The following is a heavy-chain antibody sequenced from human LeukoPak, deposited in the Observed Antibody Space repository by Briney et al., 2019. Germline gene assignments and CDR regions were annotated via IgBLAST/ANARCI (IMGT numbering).Heavy chain of an antibody. D-gene: IGHD2-2*01. CDR2: INPNSGGT. Sequence: ASVKVSCKASGYTFTGYYMHWVRQAPGQGLEWMGWINPNSGGTNYAQKFQGRVTMTRDTSISTAYMELSRLRSDDTAVCYCARQSTSYYYYGTDVWGQGTTVTVSS. V-gene: IGHV1-2*02. CDR3: ARQSTSYYYYGTDV. CDR1: GYTFTGYY. J-gene: IGHJ6*02.